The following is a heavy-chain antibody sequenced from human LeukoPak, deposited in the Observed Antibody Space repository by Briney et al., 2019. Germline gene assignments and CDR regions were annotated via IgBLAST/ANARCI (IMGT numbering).Heavy chain of an antibody. J-gene: IGHJ5*02. V-gene: IGHV1-18*01. D-gene: IGHD6-19*01. Sequence: ASVKVSCKASGYTFTSYGISWVRQAPGQGLECMGWSSAYNGNTNYAQKLQGRVTMTTDTSTSTAYMELRSLRSDDTAVYYCARDQWLVTNWFDPWGQGTLVTVSS. CDR3: ARDQWLVTNWFDP. CDR2: SSAYNGNT. CDR1: GYTFTSYG.